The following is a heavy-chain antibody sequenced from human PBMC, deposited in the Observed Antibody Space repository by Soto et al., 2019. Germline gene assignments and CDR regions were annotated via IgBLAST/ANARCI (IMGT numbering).Heavy chain of an antibody. V-gene: IGHV3-23*01. CDR1: GFTFSSYA. J-gene: IGHJ4*02. CDR3: AKPPPYCSSTSCQFDY. Sequence: GGSLRLSCAASGFTFSSYAMSWVRQAPGKGLEWVSAISGSGGSTYYADSVKGRFTISRDNSKNTLYLQMNSLRAEDTAVYYCAKPPPYCSSTSCQFDYWGQGTLVTVSS. D-gene: IGHD2-2*01. CDR2: ISGSGGST.